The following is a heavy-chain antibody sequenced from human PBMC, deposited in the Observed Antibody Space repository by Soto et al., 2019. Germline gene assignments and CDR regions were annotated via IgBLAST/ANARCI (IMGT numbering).Heavy chain of an antibody. D-gene: IGHD2-2*01. V-gene: IGHV1-3*01. Sequence: GASVNVSCKASGYTFTSYAVHWVRQAAGQRLQWMGWINAGNGNTKYSQKFQGRVTITRDTSASTAYMELSSLRSEDTAVYYCARDLLGRVVVPAATLSGAYYYYGMDVWGQGTTVTVSS. CDR1: GYTFTSYA. CDR3: ARDLLGRVVVPAATLSGAYYYYGMDV. CDR2: INAGNGNT. J-gene: IGHJ6*02.